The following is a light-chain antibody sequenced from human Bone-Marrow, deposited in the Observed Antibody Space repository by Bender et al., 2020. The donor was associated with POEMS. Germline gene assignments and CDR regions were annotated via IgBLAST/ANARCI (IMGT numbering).Light chain of an antibody. CDR2: EVS. V-gene: IGLV2-23*02. J-gene: IGLJ3*02. CDR1: SSDVGGYNL. Sequence: QSALTQPASVSGSPGQSITISCTGASSDVGGYNLVSWYQQHPGKAPKLLIYEVSLRPSGVSNRFSGSKSGNTASLTISGLQAEDEADYYCCSYAGSSTWVFGGGTKVTVL. CDR3: CSYAGSSTWV.